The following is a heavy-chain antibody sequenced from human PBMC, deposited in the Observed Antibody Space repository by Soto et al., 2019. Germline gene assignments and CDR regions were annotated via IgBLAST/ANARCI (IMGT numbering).Heavy chain of an antibody. J-gene: IGHJ4*02. CDR1: GYTFTNYY. V-gene: IGHV1-18*01. CDR2: VSAYNGNT. D-gene: IGHD1-26*01. Sequence: ASVKVSCKASGYTFTNYYINWVRQAPGQGLEWMGWVSAYNGNTHYEQKLQGRVTLTTDTSTSTAYMELRSLRSDDTAVYFCARGGQWDFLSDYWGQGTLVTVSS. CDR3: ARGGQWDFLSDY.